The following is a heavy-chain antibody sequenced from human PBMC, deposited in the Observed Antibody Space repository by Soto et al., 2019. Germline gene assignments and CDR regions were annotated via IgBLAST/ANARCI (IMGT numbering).Heavy chain of an antibody. J-gene: IGHJ5*02. CDR1: GFDFSVYW. D-gene: IGHD2-2*01. CDR2: IKFDGSEK. CDR3: VKDGGYCSSATCYSPRNHYFDA. V-gene: IGHV3-7*03. Sequence: GGSLRLSCAASGFDFSVYWMSWVRQAPGKGPEWVANIKFDGSEKQYVDSVKGRFTITRDNARNSVFLQMNSLRAGDTAVYYCVKDGGYCSSATCYSPRNHYFDAWGQGTLVTVSS.